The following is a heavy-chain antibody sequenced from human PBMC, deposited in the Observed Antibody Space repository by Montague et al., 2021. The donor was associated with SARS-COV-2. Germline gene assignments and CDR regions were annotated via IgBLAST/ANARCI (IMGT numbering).Heavy chain of an antibody. V-gene: IGHV4-34*01. D-gene: IGHD6-13*01. Sequence: SETRSLTCAVYGGSFSGYYWSWIRQPSGKGLEWIGEINHSRSTNYSPSLKSRVTISVDTSKNQFSLKLSSVTAADTAVYYCTRGDLRYSSSWYLDYWGQGTLVTGSS. CDR2: INHSRST. CDR3: TRGDLRYSSSWYLDY. CDR1: GGSFSGYY. J-gene: IGHJ4*02.